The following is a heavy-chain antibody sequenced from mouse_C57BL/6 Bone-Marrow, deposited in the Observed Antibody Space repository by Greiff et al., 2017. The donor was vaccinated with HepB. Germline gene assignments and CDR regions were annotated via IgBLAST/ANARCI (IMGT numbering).Heavy chain of an antibody. Sequence: EVKLVESGGDLVKPGGSLKLSCAASGFTFSSYGMSWVRQTPDKRLEWVATISSGGSYTYYPDSVKGRFTISRDNAKNTLYLQMSSLKSEDTAMYYCARITTVVADYWGQGTTLTVSS. J-gene: IGHJ2*01. CDR2: ISSGGSYT. CDR1: GFTFSSYG. D-gene: IGHD1-1*01. CDR3: ARITTVVADY. V-gene: IGHV5-6*02.